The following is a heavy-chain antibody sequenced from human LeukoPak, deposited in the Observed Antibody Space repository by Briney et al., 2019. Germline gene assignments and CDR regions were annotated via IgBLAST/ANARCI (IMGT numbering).Heavy chain of an antibody. V-gene: IGHV3-48*03. J-gene: IGHJ6*04. D-gene: IGHD3-10*02. CDR1: GFAFSTYN. CDR3: AELGITMIGGV. Sequence: GGSLRLSCAASGFAFSTYNMNWVRQAPGKGLEWVSYISSSGSTIYYADSVKGRFTISRDNAKNSLYLQMNSLRAEDTAVYYCAELGITMIGGVWGKGTTVTISS. CDR2: ISSSGSTI.